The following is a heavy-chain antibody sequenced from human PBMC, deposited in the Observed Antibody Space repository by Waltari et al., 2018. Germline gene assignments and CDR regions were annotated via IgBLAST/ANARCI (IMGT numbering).Heavy chain of an antibody. CDR2: ISSSIGSI. Sequence: EVQLVESGGGVVHPGGSLRLSCAASGFTFSMHGMTWVRQAPGKGQEWFSYISSSIGSIYYADSVKGRFTTPRDNAKKSLYLQMNSLRDEDTAVYYCARAREMGDYWGQGTLVNVSS. J-gene: IGHJ4*02. V-gene: IGHV3-48*02. CDR3: ARAREMGDY. D-gene: IGHD1-26*01. CDR1: GFTFSMHG.